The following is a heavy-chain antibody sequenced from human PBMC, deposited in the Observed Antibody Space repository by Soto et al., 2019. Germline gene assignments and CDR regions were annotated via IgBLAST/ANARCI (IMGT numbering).Heavy chain of an antibody. D-gene: IGHD2-2*01. V-gene: IGHV5-10-1*01. J-gene: IGHJ4*02. CDR2: IDPSDSYT. CDR1: GYSFTSYW. CDR3: ARARGYCSSTSCFNSWDLDY. Sequence: GESLKISCKGSGYSFTSYWISWVRQMPGKGLEWMGRIDPSDSYTNYSPSFQGHVTISADKSINTAYLQWSSLKASDTAMYYCARARGYCSSTSCFNSWDLDYWGQGTLVTVSS.